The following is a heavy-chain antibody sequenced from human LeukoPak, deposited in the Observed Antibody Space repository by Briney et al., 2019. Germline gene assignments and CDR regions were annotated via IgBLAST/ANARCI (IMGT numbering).Heavy chain of an antibody. CDR1: GFTFKTLA. D-gene: IGHD2-15*01. CDR3: ASGSAGGRPYYFDY. V-gene: IGHV3-23*01. CDR2: GDSTPVYT. Sequence: PGVSLRLSCAASGFTFKTLAMSWFRQPPGKGLRWIPAGDSTPVYTWYADSVKGRFIISRDNSVNTLYLRMNSLTAADTAMYYCASGSAGGRPYYFDYWGQGSLVTVSS. J-gene: IGHJ4*02.